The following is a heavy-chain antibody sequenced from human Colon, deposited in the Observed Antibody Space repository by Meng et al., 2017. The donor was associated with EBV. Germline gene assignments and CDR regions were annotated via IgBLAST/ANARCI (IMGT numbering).Heavy chain of an antibody. CDR1: GFLISSNIR. D-gene: IGHD1-26*01. CDR3: ARGKQDAWELLAY. Sequence: GRLGGVGPGSCKPSWTPSLTVGCPGFLISSNIRVNWARQAPGKGLEWIGDIDDSGSTNYNPSLNSRISISLDKSKNHFSLKVNSVTAADTAVYYCARGKQDAWELLAYWGQGALVTVSS. CDR2: IDDSGST. V-gene: IGHV4-4*02. J-gene: IGHJ4*02.